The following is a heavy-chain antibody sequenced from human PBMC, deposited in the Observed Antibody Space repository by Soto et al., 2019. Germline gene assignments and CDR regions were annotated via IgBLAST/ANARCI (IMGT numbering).Heavy chain of an antibody. D-gene: IGHD3-3*01. Sequence: PGESLKISCKGSGYNFAGYWIAWVRQMPGKGLELMGIIYPSDSDTRYRPSFQGQVTISADKSISSAYLQWSSLRASDAAMYYCARGGVSTRTFDYWGQGTPVTVSS. CDR3: ARGGVSTRTFDY. CDR2: IYPSDSDT. J-gene: IGHJ4*02. V-gene: IGHV5-51*01. CDR1: GYNFAGYW.